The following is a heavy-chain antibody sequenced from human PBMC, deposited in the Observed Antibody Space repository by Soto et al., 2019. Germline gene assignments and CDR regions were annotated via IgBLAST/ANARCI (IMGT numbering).Heavy chain of an antibody. CDR1: SGPFSGYY. CDR2: ISHSGST. J-gene: IGHJ3*02. CDR3: AISYITNDAFDI. D-gene: IGHD1-1*01. V-gene: IGHV4-34*01. Sequence: QVQLQQWGAGLLKPSETLSLTCAVSSGPFSGYYWSWIRQSPGKGLEWIGEISHSGSTNYNPSLKSRVTISVDTSKNQFSLKLSSVTAADTAVYYCAISYITNDAFDIWGQGTLVTDSS.